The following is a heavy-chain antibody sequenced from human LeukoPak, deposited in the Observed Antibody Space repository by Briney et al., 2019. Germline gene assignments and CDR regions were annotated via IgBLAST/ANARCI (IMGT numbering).Heavy chain of an antibody. V-gene: IGHV4-34*01. Sequence: SETLSLTCAVYGGAFSGYYWSWIRQPPGKGLEWIGEINHSGSTNYNPSLKSRVTISVDTSKNHFSLKVSSVTAADTAVYYCARGQEYSSGWYKMDVWGQGTLVTVSS. CDR2: INHSGST. CDR3: ARGQEYSSGWYKMDV. J-gene: IGHJ4*02. CDR1: GGAFSGYY. D-gene: IGHD6-19*01.